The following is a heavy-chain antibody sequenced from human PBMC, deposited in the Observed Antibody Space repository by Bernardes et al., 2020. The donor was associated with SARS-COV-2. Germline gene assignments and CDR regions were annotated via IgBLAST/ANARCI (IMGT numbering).Heavy chain of an antibody. D-gene: IGHD3-10*01. J-gene: IGHJ6*02. CDR1: GFTFSYYY. CDR2: NSSSVSTI. V-gene: IGHV3-11*01. CDR3: ARDIDERFGELSYGMDV. Sequence: GGSLRLSCAASGFTFSYYYMSWIRQAPGKGLEWVSYNSSSVSTIYYADSVTGRFTISRDNAKNSPYLQMNSLRAEDTAVYYCARDIDERFGELSYGMDVWGQGTTVTVSS.